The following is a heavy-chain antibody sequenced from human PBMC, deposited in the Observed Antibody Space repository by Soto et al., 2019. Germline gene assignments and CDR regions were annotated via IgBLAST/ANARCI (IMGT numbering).Heavy chain of an antibody. V-gene: IGHV1-3*04. CDR1: GYTFTNNV. CDR3: ARDPIWTYPWHYARLNYLDP. Sequence: ASVKVSCKASGYTFTNNVIHWLRQAPGQTLEWMGWIHTAKGNTKYSQKFEARVTLTRDTAASTAYMELNSLRSDDTAVYYCARDPIWTYPWHYARLNYLDPWGQGXRVTVSS. D-gene: IGHD3-16*02. CDR2: IHTAKGNT. J-gene: IGHJ5*02.